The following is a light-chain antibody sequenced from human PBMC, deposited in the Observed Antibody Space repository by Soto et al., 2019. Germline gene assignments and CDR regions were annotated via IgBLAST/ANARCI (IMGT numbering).Light chain of an antibody. V-gene: IGKV3-11*01. CDR3: QQYGSWPPIT. CDR2: DAS. Sequence: EIVLTQSPATLSLSPWERATLSCSASQSVSSYLAWYQQKPGQAPRLLIYDASNRATGIPARFSGSGSGTDFTLTISRLESEDFAVYYCQQYGSWPPITFGQGTRLEIK. J-gene: IGKJ5*01. CDR1: QSVSSY.